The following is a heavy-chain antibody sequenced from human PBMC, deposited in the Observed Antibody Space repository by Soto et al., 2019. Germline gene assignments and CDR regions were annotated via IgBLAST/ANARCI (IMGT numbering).Heavy chain of an antibody. CDR3: ARWWSGSRQGFDP. CDR1: GGSISSGDYY. Sequence: QVQLQESGPGLVKPSQTLSLTCTVSGGSISSGDYYWSWIRQHPGKGLEWIGYIYYSGSTYYNPSLKSRVTISADTCKNQFSLKLSSVTAADTAVYYCARWWSGSRQGFDPWGQGTLVTVSS. V-gene: IGHV4-31*03. CDR2: IYYSGST. J-gene: IGHJ5*02. D-gene: IGHD3-3*01.